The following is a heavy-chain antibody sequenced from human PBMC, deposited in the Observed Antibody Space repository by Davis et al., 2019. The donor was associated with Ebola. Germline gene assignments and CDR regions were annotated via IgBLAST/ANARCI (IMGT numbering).Heavy chain of an antibody. J-gene: IGHJ4*03. Sequence: GESLKISCAASGFTFSGSAMHWVRQASGKGLEWVGRIRSKANSYATAYAASVKGRFTISRDDSKNTAYLQMNSLKTEDTAVYYCTTPTDYGGNSGVDYWGQGTTVTVSS. D-gene: IGHD4-23*01. V-gene: IGHV3-73*01. CDR3: TTPTDYGGNSGVDY. CDR1: GFTFSGSA. CDR2: IRSKANSYAT.